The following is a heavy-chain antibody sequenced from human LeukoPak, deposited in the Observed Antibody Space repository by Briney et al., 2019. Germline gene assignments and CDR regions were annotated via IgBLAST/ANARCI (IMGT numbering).Heavy chain of an antibody. CDR3: AKEENSSWYVSLTGYYYYYMDV. D-gene: IGHD6-13*01. J-gene: IGHJ6*03. CDR1: GGTFSSYA. CDR2: IIPIFGTA. V-gene: IGHV1-69*05. Sequence: SVKVSCKASGGTFSSYAISWVRQAPGQGLEWMGRIIPIFGTANYAQKFQGRVTITTDESTSTAYMELSSLRSEDTAVYYCAKEENSSWYVSLTGYYYYYMDVWGKGTTVTVSS.